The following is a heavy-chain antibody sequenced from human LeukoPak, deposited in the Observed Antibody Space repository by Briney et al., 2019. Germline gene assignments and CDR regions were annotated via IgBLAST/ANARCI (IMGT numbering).Heavy chain of an antibody. CDR1: GFTFNNAW. CDR3: TTYYYDSSGHPYFDY. CDR2: IKSKPDGGTT. Sequence: GGSLRLSCAASGFTFNNAWMNWVCQAPGKGLEWVGRIKSKPDGGTTNYAAPVKGRFTISRDDSKNMLYLQMNSLTTEDTAVYYCTTYYYDSSGHPYFDYWGQGTLVAVSS. D-gene: IGHD3-22*01. J-gene: IGHJ4*02. V-gene: IGHV3-15*07.